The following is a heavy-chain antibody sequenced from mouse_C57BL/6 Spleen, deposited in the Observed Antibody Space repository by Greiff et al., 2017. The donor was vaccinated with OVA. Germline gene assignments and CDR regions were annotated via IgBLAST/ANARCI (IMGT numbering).Heavy chain of an antibody. CDR2: IHPNSGST. CDR3: AREGGSYFDY. J-gene: IGHJ2*01. CDR1: GYTFTSYW. Sequence: QVQLKQPGAELVKPGASVKLSCKASGYTFTSYWMHWVKQRPGQGLEWIGMIHPNSGSTNYNEKFKSKATLTVDKSSSTAYMQLSSLTSEDSAVYYGAREGGSYFDYWGQGTTLTVSS. V-gene: IGHV1-64*01.